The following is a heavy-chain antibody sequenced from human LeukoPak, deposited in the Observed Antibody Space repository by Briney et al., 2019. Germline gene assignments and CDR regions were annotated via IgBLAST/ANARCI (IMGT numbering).Heavy chain of an antibody. CDR1: GFTFSSYS. Sequence: GGSLRLSCAASGFTFSSYSMNWVRQAPGKGLEWVSAISGSGGSTYYADSVKGRFTISRDNSKNTLYLQMNSLRAEDTAVYYCAKNNRRYCSGGSCALFDYWGQGTLVTVPS. V-gene: IGHV3-23*01. J-gene: IGHJ4*02. D-gene: IGHD2-15*01. CDR2: ISGSGGST. CDR3: AKNNRRYCSGGSCALFDY.